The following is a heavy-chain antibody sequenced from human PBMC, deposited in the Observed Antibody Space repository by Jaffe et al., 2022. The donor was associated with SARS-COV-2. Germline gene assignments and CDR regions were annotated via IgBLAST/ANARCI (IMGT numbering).Heavy chain of an antibody. J-gene: IGHJ4*02. D-gene: IGHD3-10*01. Sequence: EVQLVESGGGLIQPGGSLRLSCAASGFTVSSNYMSWVRQAPGKGLEWVSVIYSGGSTYYADSVKGRFTISRDNSKNTLYLQMNSLRAEDTAVYYCARDVGGFGELYSFDYWGQGTLVTVSS. CDR3: ARDVGGFGELYSFDY. V-gene: IGHV3-53*01. CDR1: GFTVSSNY. CDR2: IYSGGST.